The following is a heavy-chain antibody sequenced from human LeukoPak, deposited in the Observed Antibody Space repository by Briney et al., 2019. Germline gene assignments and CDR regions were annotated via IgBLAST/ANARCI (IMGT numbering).Heavy chain of an antibody. Sequence: ASVKVSCKASGYTFTSYGISWVRQAPGQGLEWMGWISAYNGNTNYAQKLQGRVTMTTDTSTSIAYMELRSLRSDDTAVYYCARVVGATIFAEYFQHWGQGTLVTVSS. V-gene: IGHV1-18*01. CDR3: ARVVGATIFAEYFQH. J-gene: IGHJ1*01. D-gene: IGHD1-26*01. CDR2: ISAYNGNT. CDR1: GYTFTSYG.